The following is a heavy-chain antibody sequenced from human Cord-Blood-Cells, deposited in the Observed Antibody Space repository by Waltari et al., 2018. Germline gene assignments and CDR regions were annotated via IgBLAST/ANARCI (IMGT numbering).Heavy chain of an antibody. CDR1: GGSISSSRYS. CDR3: ARRVRDGHYNWFDP. CDR2: IHYSGST. J-gene: IGHJ5*02. V-gene: IGHV4-39*01. Sequence: QLQLQESGPGLVKPSATLSLPCPAPGGSISSSRYSWGCLRQPQGKGLGGIGSIHYSGSTYYNPSHKRRVTISVDTSKNQFSLKLSSVTAADTAVYYCARRVRDGHYNWFDPWGQGTLVTVSS.